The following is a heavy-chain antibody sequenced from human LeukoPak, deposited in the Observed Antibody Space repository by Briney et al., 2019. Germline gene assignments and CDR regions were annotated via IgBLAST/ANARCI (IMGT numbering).Heavy chain of an antibody. CDR2: ISWNSGSI. J-gene: IGHJ4*02. V-gene: IGHV3-9*01. D-gene: IGHD6-19*01. Sequence: GRSLRLSCAASGFTFDDYAMHWVRQAPGKGLEWVSGISWNSGSIGYADSVKGRFTISRDNAKNSLYLQMNSLRAEDTALYYCAKGSSSGWYDSFDYWGQGTLSPSPQ. CDR1: GFTFDDYA. CDR3: AKGSSSGWYDSFDY.